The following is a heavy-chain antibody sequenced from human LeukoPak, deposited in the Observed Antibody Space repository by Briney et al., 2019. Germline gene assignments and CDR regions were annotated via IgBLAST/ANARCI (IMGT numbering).Heavy chain of an antibody. Sequence: PSETLSLTCTVSGGSISGYYYNWIRQPPGKGLEWIGYIYYSGSTNYNPSLKSRVTISLDTSKNQFFLKLSSVTTADTAVYYCARSVVTLYWYFDPWGRGTLVTVSS. J-gene: IGHJ2*01. CDR3: ARSVVTLYWYFDP. CDR1: GGSISGYY. CDR2: IYYSGST. D-gene: IGHD4-23*01. V-gene: IGHV4-59*01.